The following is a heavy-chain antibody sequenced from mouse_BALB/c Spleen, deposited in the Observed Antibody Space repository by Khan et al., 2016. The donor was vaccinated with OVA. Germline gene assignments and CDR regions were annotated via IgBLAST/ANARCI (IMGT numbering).Heavy chain of an antibody. V-gene: IGHV2-6-4*01. CDR2: IWGGGGT. CDR3: AKAYYRYDGYYAMDY. Sequence: QVKLEESGPGLVAPSQSLSITCTVSGFSLSRYNIHWVRQPPGKGLEWLGMIWGGGGTDYNSTLKSRLSISKENSESHVFLKMNSLQTDDTAMYYCAKAYYRYDGYYAMDYWGQGTSVTVSS. CDR1: GFSLSRYN. D-gene: IGHD2-14*01. J-gene: IGHJ4*01.